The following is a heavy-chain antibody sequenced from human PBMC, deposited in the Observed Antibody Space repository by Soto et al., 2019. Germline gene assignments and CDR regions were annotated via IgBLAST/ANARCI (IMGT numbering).Heavy chain of an antibody. D-gene: IGHD6-6*01. CDR1: GGSLSSYY. Sequence: PSETLSLTCVVSGGSLSSYYWSWIRQPPGKGLEWIGYIYYSGSTNYNPSLKSRVTISVDTSKNQFSLKLSSVTAADTAVYYCARHLAARGPYYFDYWGQGTLVTVSS. CDR3: ARHLAARGPYYFDY. J-gene: IGHJ4*02. V-gene: IGHV4-59*08. CDR2: IYYSGST.